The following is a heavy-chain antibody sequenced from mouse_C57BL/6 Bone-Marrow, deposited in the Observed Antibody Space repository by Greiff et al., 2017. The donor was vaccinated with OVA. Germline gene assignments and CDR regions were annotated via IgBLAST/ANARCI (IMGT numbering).Heavy chain of an antibody. CDR1: GFNIKDDY. Sequence: EVQLQQSGAELVRPGASVKLSCTASGFNIKDDYMHWVKQRPEQGLEWIGWIDPENGDTEYASKFQGKATITADTSSNTAYLQLSSLTSEDTAVDYCTTFYDYDGFAYWGQGTLVTVSA. J-gene: IGHJ3*01. CDR3: TTFYDYDGFAY. V-gene: IGHV14-4*01. CDR2: IDPENGDT. D-gene: IGHD2-4*01.